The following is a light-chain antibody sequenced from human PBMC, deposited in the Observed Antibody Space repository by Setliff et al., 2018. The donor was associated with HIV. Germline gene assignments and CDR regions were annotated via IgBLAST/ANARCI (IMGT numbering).Light chain of an antibody. CDR2: DVS. J-gene: IGLJ1*01. CDR1: SSDIGGYNY. CDR3: SSYTSSSTYV. Sequence: QSALTQPASVSGSPGQSVTISCTGTSSDIGGYNYVSWYQHHPGKAPKLMIYDVSKRPSGVPNRFSGSKSGNTASLTISGLQAEDEADYYCSSYTSSSTYVFGTGTKV. V-gene: IGLV2-14*03.